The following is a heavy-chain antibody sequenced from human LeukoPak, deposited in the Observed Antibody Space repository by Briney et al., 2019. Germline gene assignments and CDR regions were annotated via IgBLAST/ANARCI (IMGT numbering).Heavy chain of an antibody. CDR2: IRSSRSSI. V-gene: IGHV3-48*02. D-gene: IGHD4-17*01. CDR3: ARDYDDYGGYFDC. Sequence: PGGSLRLSCAASGFTFNSYKMNWVRQAPGKGLEWISYIRSSRSSIYYADSVKGRFTISRDNAKNSLYLQINSLRDEDTAVYYCARDYDDYGGYFDCWGQGTLVTVSS. CDR1: GFTFNSYK. J-gene: IGHJ4*02.